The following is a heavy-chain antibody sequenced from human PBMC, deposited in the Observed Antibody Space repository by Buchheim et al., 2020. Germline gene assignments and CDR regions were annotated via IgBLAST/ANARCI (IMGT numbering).Heavy chain of an antibody. CDR3: ASQVRGVIGYYFDY. Sequence: QVQLQESGPGLVKPSETLSLTCTVSGGPISSYYWSWIRQPPGKGLEWIGYIYYSGSTHYNPSLKSRVTISVDTSPNQFSPKLSSVTAADTAVYYCASQVRGVIGYYFDYWGQGTL. D-gene: IGHD3-10*01. CDR1: GGPISSYY. CDR2: IYYSGST. J-gene: IGHJ4*02. V-gene: IGHV4-59*01.